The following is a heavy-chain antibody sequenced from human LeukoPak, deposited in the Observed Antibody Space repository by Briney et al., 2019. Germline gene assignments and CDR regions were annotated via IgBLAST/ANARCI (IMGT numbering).Heavy chain of an antibody. D-gene: IGHD6-13*01. J-gene: IGHJ5*02. Sequence: ASVTVSCKASGYTFTSYDINWVRQATGQGLAWMGKMNPKSGNTGYAQKFQGRVSMTRNTSISTAYMELSSLRSEDTAVYYCARSGVAAAGPKGRNWFDPWGQGTLVTVSS. V-gene: IGHV1-8*01. CDR1: GYTFTSYD. CDR2: MNPKSGNT. CDR3: ARSGVAAAGPKGRNWFDP.